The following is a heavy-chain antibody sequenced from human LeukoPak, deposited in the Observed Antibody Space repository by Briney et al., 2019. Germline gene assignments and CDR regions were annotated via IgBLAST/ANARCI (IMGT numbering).Heavy chain of an antibody. CDR1: SASISTYY. V-gene: IGHV4-38-2*02. CDR3: ARRHYSSSAAFDY. D-gene: IGHD6-6*01. Sequence: PSETLSLTCTVSSASISTYYWSWIRQPPGKGLEWIGSIYHSGSTYYNPSLKSRVTISVDTSKNQYSLKVSSVTAADTAVYYCARRHYSSSAAFDYWGQGTLVSISS. J-gene: IGHJ4*02. CDR2: IYHSGST.